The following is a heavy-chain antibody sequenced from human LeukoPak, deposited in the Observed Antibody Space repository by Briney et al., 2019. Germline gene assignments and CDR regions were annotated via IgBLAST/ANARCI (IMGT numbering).Heavy chain of an antibody. CDR1: GGTFSSYA. CDR3: ARAPTSYGGDDY. D-gene: IGHD4-23*01. V-gene: IGHV1-69*13. Sequence: RASVKVSCKASGGTFSSYAISWVRQAPGQGLEWMGGIIPIFGTANYAQKFQGRVTITADESTSTAYMELSSLRSEDTAVYYCARAPTSYGGDDYWGQGTLVTVSS. J-gene: IGHJ4*02. CDR2: IIPIFGTA.